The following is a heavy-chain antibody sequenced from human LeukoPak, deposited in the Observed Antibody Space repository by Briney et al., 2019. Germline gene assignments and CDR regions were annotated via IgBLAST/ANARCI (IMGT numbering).Heavy chain of an antibody. Sequence: GGSLRLSCAASGFTFSSYAMSWVRQAPGKGLEWVSAISGSGGSTYYADSVRGRFSISRDNSKNTLYLQMSSLRAEDTAVYYCAKDDQNYDGSGSYYFDSWGQGTLVTVSS. CDR2: ISGSGGST. V-gene: IGHV3-23*01. CDR1: GFTFSSYA. J-gene: IGHJ4*02. CDR3: AKDDQNYDGSGSYYFDS. D-gene: IGHD3-10*01.